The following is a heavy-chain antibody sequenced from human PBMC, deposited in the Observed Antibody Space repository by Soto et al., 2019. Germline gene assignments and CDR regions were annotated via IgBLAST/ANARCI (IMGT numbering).Heavy chain of an antibody. CDR2: IYTSGST. D-gene: IGHD5-18*01. V-gene: IGHV4-4*07. J-gene: IGHJ6*02. Sequence: QVQLQESGPGLVKPSETLSLTCTVSGGSISSYYWSWIRQPAGKGLEWIGRIYTSGSTNYNPSLKSRVTMSVDTSKNQFSLKLSSVTAADTAVYYCARDQVAKWAPGSAMVNYYYGMDAWGQGTTVTVSS. CDR3: ARDQVAKWAPGSAMVNYYYGMDA. CDR1: GGSISSYY.